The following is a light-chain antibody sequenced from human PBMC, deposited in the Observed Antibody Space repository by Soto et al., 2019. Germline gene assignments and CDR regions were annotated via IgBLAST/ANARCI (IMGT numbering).Light chain of an antibody. V-gene: IGKV3-20*01. J-gene: IGKJ1*01. CDR2: EGC. Sequence: EVALTQSPGTPSLSPGASVNLSCRASQSVSGNFLARYQQKSGQAQRPLIYEGCSISPVNPDRIRGSGSGTDFTVTITGLEPEDFAVYYCHHYGRSLWTFGQGTKVDIK. CDR3: HHYGRSLWT. CDR1: QSVSGNF.